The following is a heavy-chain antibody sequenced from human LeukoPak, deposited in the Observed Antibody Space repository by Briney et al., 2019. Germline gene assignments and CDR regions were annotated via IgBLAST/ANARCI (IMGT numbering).Heavy chain of an antibody. J-gene: IGHJ3*02. V-gene: IGHV5-10-1*01. CDR2: IDPSDSNT. Sequence: GESLKTSCKGSGYSFTSYWITWVRQMPGKGLEWMGTIDPSDSNTNYRPSFQGHVTISADKSISTAYLQWSSLKASDTAMYYGARRLIFPFYGDYVPAFDIWGQGTMVTVSS. CDR3: ARRLIFPFYGDYVPAFDI. CDR1: GYSFTSYW. D-gene: IGHD4-17*01.